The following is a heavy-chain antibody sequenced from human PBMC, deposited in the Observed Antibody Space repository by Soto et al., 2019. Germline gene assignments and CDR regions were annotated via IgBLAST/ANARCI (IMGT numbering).Heavy chain of an antibody. J-gene: IGHJ6*02. V-gene: IGHV1-8*01. Sequence: QVQLVQSGAEVKKPGASVKVSCKASGYTFTSYDINWVRQATGQGLEWRGWMNPNSGNTCYEQKFQGRVTMTRNTYISTAYIELGSLGSEDTGVYYCAREGSCSGGSCYHYYYYGMDVWGQGTKVTVSS. CDR3: AREGSCSGGSCYHYYYYGMDV. CDR1: GYTFTSYD. CDR2: MNPNSGNT. D-gene: IGHD2-15*01.